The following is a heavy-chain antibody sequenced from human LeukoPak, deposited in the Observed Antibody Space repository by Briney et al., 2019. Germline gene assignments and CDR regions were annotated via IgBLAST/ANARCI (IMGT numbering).Heavy chain of an antibody. Sequence: ASVKASCKASGYTFTGHYMHWVRQAPGQGLEWMGWINPNSGGTNYAQKFQGRVTMTRDTSISTAYMELSRLRSDDTAVYYCARWMGVNYSDYWGQGTLVTVSS. CDR1: GYTFTGHY. CDR2: INPNSGGT. J-gene: IGHJ4*02. V-gene: IGHV1-2*02. CDR3: ARWMGVNYSDY. D-gene: IGHD3-16*01.